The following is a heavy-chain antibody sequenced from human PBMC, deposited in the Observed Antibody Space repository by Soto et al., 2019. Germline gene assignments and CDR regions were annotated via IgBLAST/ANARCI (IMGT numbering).Heavy chain of an antibody. CDR2: ISSSSSYI. CDR3: ARDGTVATHYYYGMDV. V-gene: IGHV3-21*01. CDR1: GFTFSSYS. Sequence: EVQLVESGGGLVKPGGSLRLSCAASGFTFSSYSMKWVRQAPGKGLEWVSSISSSSSYIYYAYSVKGRFTISIDNAKNSLYLQMNSLRAEDTAVYYCARDGTVATHYYYGMDVWGQGTTVTVSS. D-gene: IGHD2-21*02. J-gene: IGHJ6*02.